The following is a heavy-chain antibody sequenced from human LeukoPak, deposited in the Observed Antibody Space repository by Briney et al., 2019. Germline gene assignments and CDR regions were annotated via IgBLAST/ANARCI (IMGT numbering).Heavy chain of an antibody. CDR3: ARDSSSWYVYYYYYMDV. CDR2: KWYDGSNK. Sequence: GGSLRLSCAASGFTFSSYGMHGVRQAPGKGLEGVAVKWYDGSNKYYADSVKGRFTISRDNSKNTLYLQMNSLRAEDTAVYYCARDSSSWYVYYYYYMDVWGKGTTVTVSS. CDR1: GFTFSSYG. V-gene: IGHV3-33*01. J-gene: IGHJ6*03. D-gene: IGHD6-13*01.